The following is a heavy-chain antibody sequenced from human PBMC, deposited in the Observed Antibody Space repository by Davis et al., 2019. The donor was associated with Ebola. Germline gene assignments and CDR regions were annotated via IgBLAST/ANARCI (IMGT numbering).Heavy chain of an antibody. CDR1: GFTFSSYA. D-gene: IGHD2-2*02. V-gene: IGHV3-30-3*01. Sequence: GESLKISCAASGFTFSSYAMHWVRQAPGKGLEWVAVISYDGSNKYYADSVKGRFTISRDNSKNTLYLQMNSLRAEDTAVYYCARDANIVVVPAAIFGYGMDVWGQGTTVTVSS. J-gene: IGHJ6*02. CDR3: ARDANIVVVPAAIFGYGMDV. CDR2: ISYDGSNK.